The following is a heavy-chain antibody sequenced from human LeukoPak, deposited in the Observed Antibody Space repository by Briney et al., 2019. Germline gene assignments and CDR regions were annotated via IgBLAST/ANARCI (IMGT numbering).Heavy chain of an antibody. CDR1: GFTFSAYW. Sequence: GGSLRLSCAASGFTFSAYWMSWVRQAPGKGLEWVANIKDDGSEKYYVDSVKGRFTISRDNAKNSLYLQMNSLRVEDTAVYFCARGHIVGYGFDIWGQGTLVTVSS. CDR3: ARGHIVGYGFDI. V-gene: IGHV3-7*04. J-gene: IGHJ3*02. CDR2: IKDDGSEK. D-gene: IGHD2-15*01.